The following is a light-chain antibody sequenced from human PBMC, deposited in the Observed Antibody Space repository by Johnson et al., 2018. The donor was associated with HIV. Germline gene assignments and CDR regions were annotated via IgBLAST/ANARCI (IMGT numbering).Light chain of an antibody. CDR1: SSNIGNNY. CDR2: ENN. V-gene: IGLV1-51*02. J-gene: IGLJ1*01. Sequence: QSVLTQPPSVSAAPGQKVTISSSGSSSNIGNNYVSWYQQLPGTAPKLLIYENNKRPSGIPDLFSGPKSGTSATLGITGLQTGDEADYYCGTWDSSLSACYVFGTGTKVTVL. CDR3: GTWDSSLSACYV.